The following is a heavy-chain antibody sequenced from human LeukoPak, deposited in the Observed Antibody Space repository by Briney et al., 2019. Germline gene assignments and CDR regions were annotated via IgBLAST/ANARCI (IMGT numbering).Heavy chain of an antibody. Sequence: GGSLRLSCAASGFTVSSNYMSWVRQAPGKGLEWVSSISSSSSYIYYADSVKGRFTISRDNAKNSLYLQMNSLRAEDTAVYYCARERDWFDPWGQGTLVTVSS. CDR3: ARERDWFDP. V-gene: IGHV3-21*01. CDR2: ISSSSSYI. CDR1: GFTVSSNY. J-gene: IGHJ5*02.